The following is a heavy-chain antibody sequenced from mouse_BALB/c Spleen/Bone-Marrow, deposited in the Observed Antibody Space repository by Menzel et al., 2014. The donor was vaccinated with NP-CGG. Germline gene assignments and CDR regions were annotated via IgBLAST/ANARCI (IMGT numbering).Heavy chain of an antibody. CDR2: VYPGSDTA. D-gene: IGHD1-1*01. J-gene: IGHJ3*01. V-gene: IGHV1S22*01. CDR1: GYTFTNFW. CDR3: TRSVYYYPAY. Sequence: LQQSGSELVRPGASVKLSCKASGYTFTNFWMHWVRQRPGQGLEWIGNVYPGSDTANYDEKFKGKATLTVDTSSSRAYMQLSSLTSEDSAVYYCTRSVYYYPAYWGQGTLVTVST.